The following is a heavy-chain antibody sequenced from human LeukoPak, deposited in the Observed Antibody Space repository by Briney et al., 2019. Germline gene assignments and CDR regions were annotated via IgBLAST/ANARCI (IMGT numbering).Heavy chain of an antibody. J-gene: IGHJ4*02. CDR2: TYYSGST. V-gene: IGHV4-59*01. CDR1: GGSISSYY. Sequence: PSETLSLTCTVSGGSISSYYWSWIRQPPGKGLEWIGYTYYSGSTNYNPSLKSRVTISVDTSKNQFPLKLSSVTAADTAVYYCARSGIGYFDYWGQGTLVTVSS. D-gene: IGHD2-15*01. CDR3: ARSGIGYFDY.